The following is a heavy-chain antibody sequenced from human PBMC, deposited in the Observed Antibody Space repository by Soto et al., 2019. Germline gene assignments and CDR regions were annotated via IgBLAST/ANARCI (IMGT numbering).Heavy chain of an antibody. V-gene: IGHV4-39*01. CDR2: VSFSGSK. J-gene: IGHJ5*02. CDR3: ARGSTWQGRDWFDP. CDR1: GDSVSNSGYY. D-gene: IGHD6-13*01. Sequence: QLLLQESGPGLVKPSETLSLTCTVSGDSVSNSGYYWGWIRQSPGKRLEWIGSVSFSGSKYYNPSLRGRVTFSVDTSKTLISLKLRSVTAADTAVYYCARGSTWQGRDWFDPWGQGTLVTVPS.